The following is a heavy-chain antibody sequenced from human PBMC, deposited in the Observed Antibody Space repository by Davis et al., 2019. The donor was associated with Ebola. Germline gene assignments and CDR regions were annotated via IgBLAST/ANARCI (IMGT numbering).Heavy chain of an antibody. CDR1: GFTFSSYG. CDR3: ARDQAGYSSGWYSLEYAFDI. V-gene: IGHV3-33*01. D-gene: IGHD6-19*01. CDR2: IWYDGSNK. Sequence: GESLKISCAASGFTFSSYGMHWVRQAPGKGLEWVAVIWYDGSNKYYADSVKGRFTISRDNSKNTLYLQMNSLRAEDTAVYYCARDQAGYSSGWYSLEYAFDIWGQGTMVTVSS. J-gene: IGHJ3*02.